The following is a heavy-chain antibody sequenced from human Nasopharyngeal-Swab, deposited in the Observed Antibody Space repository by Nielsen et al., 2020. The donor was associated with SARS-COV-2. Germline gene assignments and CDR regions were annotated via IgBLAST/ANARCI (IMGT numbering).Heavy chain of an antibody. J-gene: IGHJ6*03. CDR1: GYTFTSHG. D-gene: IGHD2-15*01. CDR3: ARDYSVNRYYYYYYYMDV. CDR2: ISAYNGNT. Sequence: ASVKVSCKASGYTFTSHGISWVRQAPGQGLEWMGWISAYNGNTNYAQKLQGRVTMTTDTSTSTAYMELRSLRSDDTAVYYCARDYSVNRYYYYYYYMDVWGKGTTVTVSS. V-gene: IGHV1-18*04.